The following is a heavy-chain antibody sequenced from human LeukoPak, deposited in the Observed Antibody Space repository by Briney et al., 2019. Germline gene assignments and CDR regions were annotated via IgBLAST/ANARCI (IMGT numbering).Heavy chain of an antibody. J-gene: IGHJ6*02. V-gene: IGHV4-59*08. Sequence: SETLSLTCTVSGGSISSYYWSWIRQPPGKGLEWIGYIYYSGSTNYNPSLKSRVTISVDTSKNQFSLKLSSVTAADTAVYYCARVAGYYGMDVWGQGTTVTVSS. CDR2: IYYSGST. D-gene: IGHD6-13*01. CDR1: GGSISSYY. CDR3: ARVAGYYGMDV.